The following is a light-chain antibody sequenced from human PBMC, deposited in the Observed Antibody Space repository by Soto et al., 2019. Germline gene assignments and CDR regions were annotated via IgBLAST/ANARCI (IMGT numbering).Light chain of an antibody. CDR2: CAS. Sequence: EIVLTQSPGTLSLSPGERATLSCRASQIVSSNYLAWYQQKPGQAPRLLIYCASNRATGVPGRFTGSGSGEDFTLTISRLEPEDFAVYYCQHYDSSLTFGGGTKIEIK. CDR1: QIVSSNY. J-gene: IGKJ4*01. CDR3: QHYDSSLT. V-gene: IGKV3-20*01.